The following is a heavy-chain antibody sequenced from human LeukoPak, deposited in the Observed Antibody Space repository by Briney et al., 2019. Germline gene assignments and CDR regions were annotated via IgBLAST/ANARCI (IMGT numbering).Heavy chain of an antibody. CDR2: MNPNSGNT. CDR3: ATEYYDILTGYLPMYYFDY. J-gene: IGHJ4*02. D-gene: IGHD3-9*01. Sequence: ASVKVSCKASGYTFTSYDIKWVRQATGQGLEWMGWMNPNSGNTDYAQKFQGRVTLTRNTSISTAYMELSSLRSDDTAVYYCATEYYDILTGYLPMYYFDYWGQGTLVTVSS. V-gene: IGHV1-8*01. CDR1: GYTFTSYD.